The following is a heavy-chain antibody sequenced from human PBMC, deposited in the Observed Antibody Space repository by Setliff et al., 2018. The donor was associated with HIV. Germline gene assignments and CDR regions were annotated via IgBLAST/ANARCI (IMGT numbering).Heavy chain of an antibody. CDR2: IDRDGSET. J-gene: IGHJ6*02. CDR1: RFTFNDYW. D-gene: IGHD3-10*01. CDR3: ARKLRPGHGVDV. Sequence: GGSLRLSCVASRFTFNDYWMSWVRQAPGKGLEWVANIDRDGSETNYVDSVKGRFTIPRDNAKNSMDLQMNSLRAEDTAIYYCARKLRPGHGVDVWGQGTTVTVSS. V-gene: IGHV3-7*01.